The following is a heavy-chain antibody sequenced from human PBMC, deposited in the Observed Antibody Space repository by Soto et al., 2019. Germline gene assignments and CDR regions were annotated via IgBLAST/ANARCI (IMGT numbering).Heavy chain of an antibody. V-gene: IGHV2-5*01. Sequence: SGPTLVNPTQTLTLTCTFSGFSLSTIGEDVGWIRQPPGKALEWLALTYWSDERHSSPSLKSRLTITKDTSKNQVVLTMTNMDPVDTATYYCAHRRGGTFDYWGQGTLVTVSS. CDR2: TYWSDER. CDR3: AHRRGGTFDY. J-gene: IGHJ4*02. D-gene: IGHD1-26*01. CDR1: GFSLSTIGED.